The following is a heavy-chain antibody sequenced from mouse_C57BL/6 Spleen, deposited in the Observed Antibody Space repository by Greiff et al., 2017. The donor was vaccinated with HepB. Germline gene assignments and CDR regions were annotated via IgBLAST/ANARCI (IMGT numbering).Heavy chain of an antibody. D-gene: IGHD2-5*01. J-gene: IGHJ3*01. V-gene: IGHV1-59*01. CDR1: GYTFTSYW. CDR2: IDPSDSYT. CDR3: ARGDSNLFAY. Sequence: QVHVKQPGAELVRPGTSVKLSCKASGYTFTSYWMHWVKQRPGQGLEWIGVIDPSDSYTNYNQKFKGKATLTVDTSSSTAYMQLSSLTSEDSAVYYCARGDSNLFAYWGQGTLVTVSA.